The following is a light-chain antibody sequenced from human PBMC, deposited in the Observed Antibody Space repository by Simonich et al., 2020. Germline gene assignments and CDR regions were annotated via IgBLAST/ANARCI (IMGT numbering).Light chain of an antibody. V-gene: IGKV3-11*01. CDR2: DAS. CDR3: QQRSNWLT. CDR1: QSVSSY. J-gene: IGKJ4*01. Sequence: EIVLTQSPAPLSLSPGERATLSCRASQSVSSYLAWYQQKPGQAPRLLLYDASNRATGIPARVSGSGSGTDFTLTISSLEPEDFAVYYCQQRSNWLTFGGGTKVEIK.